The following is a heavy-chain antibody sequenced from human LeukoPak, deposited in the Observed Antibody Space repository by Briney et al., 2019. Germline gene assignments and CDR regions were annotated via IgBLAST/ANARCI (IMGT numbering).Heavy chain of an antibody. J-gene: IGHJ6*02. CDR1: GFTFSSYG. V-gene: IGHV3-33*08. Sequence: PGGSLRLSCAASGFTFSSYGMHWVRQAPGKGLEWVAVIWYDGSNKYYADSVKGRFTISRDNSKNTLYLQMNSLRAEDTAVYYCARARDYGGYGMDVWGQGTTVTVSS. D-gene: IGHD4-23*01. CDR2: IWYDGSNK. CDR3: ARARDYGGYGMDV.